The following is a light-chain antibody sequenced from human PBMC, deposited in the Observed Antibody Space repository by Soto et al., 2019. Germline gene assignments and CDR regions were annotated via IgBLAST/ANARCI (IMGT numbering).Light chain of an antibody. V-gene: IGLV2-14*03. CDR1: STDVGHPYNY. Sequence: QSALTQPASVSGSPGQSITISCSGTSTDVGHPYNYVSWYQQYPGKAPKLLIFGVSNRPSGISGRFSGSKFGNTASLTISGLQPEDEADYYCMSYIASTTTHWILGGGTKLTVL. CDR2: GVS. CDR3: MSYIASTTTHWI. J-gene: IGLJ2*01.